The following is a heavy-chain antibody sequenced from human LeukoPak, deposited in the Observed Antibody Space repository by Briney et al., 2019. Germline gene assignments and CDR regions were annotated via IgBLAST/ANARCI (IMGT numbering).Heavy chain of an antibody. Sequence: SETLSLTCAVSGGSISSGGYSWSWIRQPPGKGLEWIGYIYYSGSTYYNPSLKSRVTISVDTSKNQFSLKLSSVTAADTAVYYCARVASAFDIWGQGTMVTVSS. J-gene: IGHJ3*02. CDR3: ARVASAFDI. D-gene: IGHD5-12*01. CDR1: GGSISSGGYS. CDR2: IYYSGST. V-gene: IGHV4-30-2*01.